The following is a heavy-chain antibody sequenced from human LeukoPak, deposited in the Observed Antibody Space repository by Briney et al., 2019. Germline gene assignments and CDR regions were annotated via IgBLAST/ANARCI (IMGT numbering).Heavy chain of an antibody. CDR1: GFTFSSYS. Sequence: GGSLRLSFAASGFTFSSYSMNWVRQAPGKGLEWVSYISSSSSTIYYADSVKGRFTISRDNAKNSLYLQMNSLRAEDTAVYYCARVRLNYYYMDVWGKGTTVTVSS. CDR2: ISSSSSTI. J-gene: IGHJ6*03. V-gene: IGHV3-48*04. CDR3: ARVRLNYYYMDV. D-gene: IGHD3-16*01.